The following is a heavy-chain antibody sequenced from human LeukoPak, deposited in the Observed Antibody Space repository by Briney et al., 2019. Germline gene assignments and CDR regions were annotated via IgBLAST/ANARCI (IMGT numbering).Heavy chain of an antibody. J-gene: IGHJ4*02. CDR3: ARTNTKVPDFDY. CDR1: GYSISSGYY. Sequence: SETLSLTCAVSGYSISSGYYWGLIRQPPGKGPEWIGSIYHSGSTYYNPSLKSRVTISVDTSKNQFSLKLSSVTAADTAVYYCARTNTKVPDFDYWGQGTLVTASS. V-gene: IGHV4-38-2*01. D-gene: IGHD1-1*01. CDR2: IYHSGST.